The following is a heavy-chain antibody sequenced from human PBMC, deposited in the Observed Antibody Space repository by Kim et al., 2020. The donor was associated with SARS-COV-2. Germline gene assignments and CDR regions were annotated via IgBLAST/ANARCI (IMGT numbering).Heavy chain of an antibody. CDR3: AKDQRYTVGFDWLLRVGGTFDY. J-gene: IGHJ4*02. Sequence: GGSLRLSCAASGFTFSSYAMSWVRQAPGKGLEWVSAISGSGGSTYYADSVKGRFTISRDNSKNTLYLQMNSLRAEDTAVYYCAKDQRYTVGFDWLLRVGGTFDYWGQGNLVTVSS. CDR2: ISGSGGST. D-gene: IGHD3-9*01. CDR1: GFTFSSYA. V-gene: IGHV3-23*01.